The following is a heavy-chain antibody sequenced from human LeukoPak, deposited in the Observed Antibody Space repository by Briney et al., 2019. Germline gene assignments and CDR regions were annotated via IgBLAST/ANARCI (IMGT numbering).Heavy chain of an antibody. CDR1: GGSFSGYY. J-gene: IGHJ4*02. CDR2: INHSGST. CDR3: ASLIWSGYYRPDYFDY. V-gene: IGHV4-34*01. D-gene: IGHD3-3*01. Sequence: PSETLSLTCAVYGGSFSGYYWSWIRQPPGKGLECIEEINHSGSTNYNPSLKSRVTISVDTSKNQFSLNLSSVTAADTAVYYCASLIWSGYYRPDYFDYWGQGTLVTVSS.